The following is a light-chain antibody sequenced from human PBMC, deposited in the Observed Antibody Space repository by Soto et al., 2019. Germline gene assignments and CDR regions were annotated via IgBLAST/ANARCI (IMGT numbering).Light chain of an antibody. CDR2: EVS. J-gene: IGLJ3*02. CDR3: CSYAGSSTWV. V-gene: IGLV2-23*02. Sequence: QSVLTQPASVSGSPGQSITISCTGTSSDVGSYNLVSWYQQHPGKAPKLMIYEVSKRPSGVSNRFSGSKSGNTASLTISGLQAEDVADYYCCSYAGSSTWVFGGGTKLTVL. CDR1: SSDVGSYNL.